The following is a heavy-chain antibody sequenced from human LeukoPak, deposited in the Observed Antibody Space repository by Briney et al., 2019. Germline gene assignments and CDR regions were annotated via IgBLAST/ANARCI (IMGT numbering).Heavy chain of an antibody. D-gene: IGHD2-2*01. J-gene: IGHJ5*02. V-gene: IGHV4-34*01. Sequence: SETLSLTCAVYGGSFSGYYWSWIRQPPGKGLEWIGEINHSGSTNYNPSLKSRVTISVDTSKDQFSLKLSSVTAADTAVYYCARGGGYCSSTSYRNRIRGFDPWGQGTLVTVSS. CDR3: ARGGGYCSSTSYRNRIRGFDP. CDR2: INHSGST. CDR1: GGSFSGYY.